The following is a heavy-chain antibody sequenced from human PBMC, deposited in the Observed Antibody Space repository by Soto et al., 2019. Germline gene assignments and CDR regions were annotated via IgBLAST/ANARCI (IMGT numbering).Heavy chain of an antibody. V-gene: IGHV3-23*01. CDR1: GFTFSSYA. CDR2: ISGSGGTT. D-gene: IGHD2-15*01. Sequence: GGSLRLSCAASGFTFSSYAMSWVRQAPGKGLEWVSTISGSGGTTYYADSVKGRFTISRDNSKNTLYLQMNSLRVEDTAVYNCARLSEQGYCSGGSCPRPRYFDLWGRGTLVTVSS. J-gene: IGHJ2*01. CDR3: ARLSEQGYCSGGSCPRPRYFDL.